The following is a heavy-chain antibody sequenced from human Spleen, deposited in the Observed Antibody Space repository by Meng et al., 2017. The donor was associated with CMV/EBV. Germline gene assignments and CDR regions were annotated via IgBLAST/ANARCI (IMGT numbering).Heavy chain of an antibody. CDR3: ATIVSDSTAYNSPPFDS. CDR1: GYTFTIYD. D-gene: IGHD3-22*01. CDR2: MNPNSGNT. Sequence: QVQLVQSVAEVTKPGASVKVSSKASGYTFTIYDINWVRQATGQGLEWMGWMNPNSGNTGHAQKFQGRITMTRDTSINTAYMELRSLRSDDTAPYSCATIVSDSTAYNSPPFDSRGDVPLVTVSS. V-gene: IGHV1-8*01. J-gene: IGHJ4*01.